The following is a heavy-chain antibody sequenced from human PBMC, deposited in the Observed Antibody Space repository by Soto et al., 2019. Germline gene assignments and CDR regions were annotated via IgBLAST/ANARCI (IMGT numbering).Heavy chain of an antibody. CDR1: GFTFSSYG. Sequence: GGSLRLSCAASGFTFSSYGMHWVRQAPGKGLEWVAVIWYDGSNKYYADSVKGRFTISRDNSKNTLYLQMNSLRAEDTAVYYCARDCSSTSCYRGAFDIWGQGTMVTVSS. J-gene: IGHJ3*02. CDR2: IWYDGSNK. D-gene: IGHD2-2*01. CDR3: ARDCSSTSCYRGAFDI. V-gene: IGHV3-33*01.